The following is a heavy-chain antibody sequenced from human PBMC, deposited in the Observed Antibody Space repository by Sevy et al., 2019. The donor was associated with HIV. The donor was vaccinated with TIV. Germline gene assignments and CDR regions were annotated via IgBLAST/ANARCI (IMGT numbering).Heavy chain of an antibody. CDR2: IYPGDSDT. CDR1: GYSFTSYW. J-gene: IGHJ4*02. D-gene: IGHD3-10*01. V-gene: IGHV5-51*01. CDR3: ARSATRVGGVITFDY. Sequence: GESLKISCKGSGYSFTSYWIGWVRQMPGKGLEWMGIIYPGDSDTRYSPSFQGQVTISADKSISTAYLQWSGVKASDTAMYYCARSATRVGGVITFDYWGQGTLVTVSS.